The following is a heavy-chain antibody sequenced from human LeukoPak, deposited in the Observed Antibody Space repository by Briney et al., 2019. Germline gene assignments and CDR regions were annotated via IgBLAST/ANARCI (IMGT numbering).Heavy chain of an antibody. D-gene: IGHD6-19*01. CDR2: IYYSGST. CDR3: ARGAWDSSGCYWFDH. V-gene: IGHV4-59*12. J-gene: IGHJ5*02. Sequence: SETLSLSCTVSAGSISSYYWTWIRQRPGKGLEWIGYIYYSGSTNYNPSLKSRVTISVDTSKNQFSLKLSSVTAADTAVYYCARGAWDSSGCYWFDHWGQGTLVTVSS. CDR1: AGSISSYY.